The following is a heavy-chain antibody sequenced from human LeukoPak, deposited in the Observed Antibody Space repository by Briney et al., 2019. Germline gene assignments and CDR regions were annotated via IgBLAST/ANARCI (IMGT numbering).Heavy chain of an antibody. V-gene: IGHV4-34*01. CDR2: INHSGGT. CDR3: ATEPGYCSGGSCYGGWFDP. D-gene: IGHD2-15*01. J-gene: IGHJ5*02. Sequence: SETLSLTCGVYGGSFSDCYWTWIRQPPGKGLEWIGEINHSGGTSYNPSLKSRVTISLDTSKNQFSLKLTSVTAADTAVYYCATEPGYCSGGSCYGGWFDPWGQGTLATVSS. CDR1: GGSFSDCY.